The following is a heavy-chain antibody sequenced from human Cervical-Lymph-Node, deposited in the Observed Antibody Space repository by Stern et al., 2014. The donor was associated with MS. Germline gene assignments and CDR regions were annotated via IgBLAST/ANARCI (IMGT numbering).Heavy chain of an antibody. CDR2: IFSGGCT. D-gene: IGHD6-13*01. V-gene: IGHV3-53*01. CDR1: GFSVRSNY. J-gene: IGHJ5*02. CDR3: ARDVRSSWYRWFDP. Sequence: EVQLVESGGGLIQPGGSLRLSCAASGFSVRSNYMSWVRQAPGQGLEWISSIFSGGCTNYADSVKGRFTISRDNSKNTVYLEMNSLRVEDTAVYYCARDVRSSWYRWFDPWGQGTLVTVSS.